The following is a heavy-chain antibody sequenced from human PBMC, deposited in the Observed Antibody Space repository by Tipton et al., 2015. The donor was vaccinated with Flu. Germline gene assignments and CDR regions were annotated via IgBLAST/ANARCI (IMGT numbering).Heavy chain of an antibody. Sequence: LRLSCSVSGDSFGSGYCWGWVRQPPGKGLDWIGNICHSGNTYYNPSLKSRITISVDRSKNQFSLKLRSVTAADTAVYYCARSTYHYGSGSSDYWGQGTLVTVSS. CDR1: GDSFGSGYC. CDR2: ICHSGNT. J-gene: IGHJ4*02. V-gene: IGHV4-38-2*01. D-gene: IGHD3-10*01. CDR3: ARSTYHYGSGSSDY.